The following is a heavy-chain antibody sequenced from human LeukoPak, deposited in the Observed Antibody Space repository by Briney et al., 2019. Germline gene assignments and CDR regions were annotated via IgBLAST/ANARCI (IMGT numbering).Heavy chain of an antibody. CDR3: ARGPTYSSGYRFDY. Sequence: ASVKVSCKASSYTFTRYGISWVRQAPGQGLEWMGWINTNTGNPTFAQGFTGRFVFSLDTSVSTAYLQISSLKAEDTAVYYCARGPTYSSGYRFDYWGQGTLVTVSS. D-gene: IGHD3-22*01. CDR1: SYTFTRYG. V-gene: IGHV7-4-1*02. CDR2: INTNTGNP. J-gene: IGHJ4*02.